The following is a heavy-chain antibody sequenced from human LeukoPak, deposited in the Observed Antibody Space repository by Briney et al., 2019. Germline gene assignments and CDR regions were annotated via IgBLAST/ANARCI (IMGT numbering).Heavy chain of an antibody. V-gene: IGHV3-74*01. D-gene: IGHD1-14*01. J-gene: IGHJ6*02. Sequence: GGSLRLSCAASGFTFSGYWMHWVRQAPGKGLVRVSRINSDGSSTSYADSVKGRFTISRDNAKNTLYLQMNSLRAEDTAVYYCATGQGHGMDAWGQGTTVTVSS. CDR2: INSDGSST. CDR1: GFTFSGYW. CDR3: ATGQGHGMDA.